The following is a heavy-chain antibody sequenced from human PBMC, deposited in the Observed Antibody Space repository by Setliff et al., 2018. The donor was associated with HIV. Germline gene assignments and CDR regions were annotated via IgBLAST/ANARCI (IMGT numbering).Heavy chain of an antibody. V-gene: IGHV1-69*10. D-gene: IGHD5-18*01. J-gene: IGHJ6*03. CDR2: IVPMLGTP. CDR1: GGTFSSQV. CDR3: ATGYTFGPRTDYHYYYIDV. Sequence: SVKVSCKASGGTFSSQVISWVRQAPGQGLEWMGGIVPMLGTPNYAQKFQGRVTITADTSTDTAYMELSSLRSEDTAVYYCATGYTFGPRTDYHYYYIDVWGKGTTVTVSS.